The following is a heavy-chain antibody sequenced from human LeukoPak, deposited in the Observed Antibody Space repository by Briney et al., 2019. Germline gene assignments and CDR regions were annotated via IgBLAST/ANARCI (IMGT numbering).Heavy chain of an antibody. Sequence: ASVKVSCKASGYTFTSCGISWVRQAPGQGLEWMGWISAYNGNTNYAQKLQGRVTMTTDTPTSTAYMELSRLRSDDTAVYYCARGPAPYYYDSSGYYYWYVYWGQGTLVAVSS. J-gene: IGHJ4*02. CDR2: ISAYNGNT. CDR1: GYTFTSCG. V-gene: IGHV1-18*01. CDR3: ARGPAPYYYDSSGYYYWYVY. D-gene: IGHD3-22*01.